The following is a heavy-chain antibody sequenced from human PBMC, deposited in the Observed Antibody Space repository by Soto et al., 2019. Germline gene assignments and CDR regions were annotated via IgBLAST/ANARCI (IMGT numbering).Heavy chain of an antibody. CDR3: ARVVDTAMVIVRGGLFDWSPDFDY. J-gene: IGHJ4*02. Sequence: EVQLVESGGGLVKPGGSLRLSCAASGFTFSSYSMNWVRQAPGKGLEWVSSISSSSSYIYYADSVKGRFSISRDNAKNSLYLQMNSLRAEDTAVYYCARVVDTAMVIVRGGLFDWSPDFDYWGQGTLVTVSS. D-gene: IGHD5-18*01. V-gene: IGHV3-21*01. CDR2: ISSSSSYI. CDR1: GFTFSSYS.